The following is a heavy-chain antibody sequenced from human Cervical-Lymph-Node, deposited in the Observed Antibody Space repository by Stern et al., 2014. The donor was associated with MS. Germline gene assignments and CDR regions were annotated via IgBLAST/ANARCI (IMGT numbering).Heavy chain of an antibody. CDR1: GFTFGDYA. CDR2: ITSDSGAV. J-gene: IGHJ4*02. CDR3: AKDVDSTIAVSFDS. D-gene: IGHD6-19*01. V-gene: IGHV3-9*01. Sequence: EVQLEESGAGLVQPGRSVRLSCAASGFTFGDYAIHWVRQAPGKGLEWVSWITSDSGAVAYADAVKGRFTLSRDHSKNPRYLQMHGLRAEDTAFYYCAKDVDSTIAVSFDSWGQGTLVTVSS.